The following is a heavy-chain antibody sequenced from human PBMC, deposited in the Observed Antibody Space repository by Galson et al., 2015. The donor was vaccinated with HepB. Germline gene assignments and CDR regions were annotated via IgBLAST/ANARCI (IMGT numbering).Heavy chain of an antibody. Sequence: SVKVSCKASGYTFSSYGFTWVRQAPGQGLEWMGWISGYNGNTNYAQKLQGRVTMTTDTSTTTAYMELRSLRSDDTAVYYCARVLRGGSAFDIWGQGTMVTVSS. V-gene: IGHV1-18*01. CDR2: ISGYNGNT. CDR3: ARVLRGGSAFDI. J-gene: IGHJ3*02. CDR1: GYTFSSYG. D-gene: IGHD3-16*01.